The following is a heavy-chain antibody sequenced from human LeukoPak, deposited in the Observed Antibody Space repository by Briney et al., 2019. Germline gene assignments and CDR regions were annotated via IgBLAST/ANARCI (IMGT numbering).Heavy chain of an antibody. Sequence: PGGSLRRSCPTCGDIFSSYSRTKARQAPGKGLEWVSSISVRSNYIYYADSVRGRFRISRDDARDSLYLQMNSLRAEDTAVYDNYRFRRHRDTSGFSYYYDFWGQGTLVTVSS. D-gene: IGHD3-22*01. CDR3: YRFRRHRDTSGFSYYYDF. CDR1: GDIFSSYS. V-gene: IGHV3-21*01. J-gene: IGHJ4*02. CDR2: ISVRSNYI.